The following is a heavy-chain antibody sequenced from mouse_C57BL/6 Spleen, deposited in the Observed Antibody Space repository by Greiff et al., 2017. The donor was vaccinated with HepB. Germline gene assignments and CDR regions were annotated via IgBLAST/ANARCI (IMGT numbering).Heavy chain of an antibody. CDR2: IRSKSNNYAT. J-gene: IGHJ4*01. CDR3: VRNGTGTGYYAMDY. Sequence: EVQLVESGGGLVQPKGSLKLSCAASGFSFNTYAMNWVRQAPGKGLEWVARIRSKSNNYATYYADSVKDRFTISRDDSESMLYLQMNNLKTEDTAMYYCVRNGTGTGYYAMDYWGQGTSVTVSS. D-gene: IGHD4-1*01. V-gene: IGHV10-1*01. CDR1: GFSFNTYA.